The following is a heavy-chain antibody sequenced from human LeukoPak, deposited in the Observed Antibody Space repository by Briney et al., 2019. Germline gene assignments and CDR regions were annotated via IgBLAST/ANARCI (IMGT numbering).Heavy chain of an antibody. J-gene: IGHJ4*02. V-gene: IGHV4-59*01. Sequence: SETLSLTCNVSGVSLSSYYWGWIRQSPGKGLEWLGHISDTGKTDYNPSLKSRGTLSLDMSKNLVSLRLTSVTAADTAVYYCVTGYYEPFDNWGRGTLVIVSS. D-gene: IGHD3-3*01. CDR2: ISDTGKT. CDR3: VTGYYEPFDN. CDR1: GVSLSSYY.